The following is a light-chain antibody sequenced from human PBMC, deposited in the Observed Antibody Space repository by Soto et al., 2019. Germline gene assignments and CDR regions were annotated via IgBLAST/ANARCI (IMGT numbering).Light chain of an antibody. Sequence: DIVMTQSPDSLAVSLGERATINCKSSQSVLYSSKNKNYLAWYQQKPGQPPKLLIYWASTRESGVPYRFSGSGSGTDFTLTISSLQAEDVAVYYCQQYYSAPPTFGQGTRVEIK. CDR2: WAS. J-gene: IGKJ1*01. CDR1: QSVLYSSKNKNY. CDR3: QQYYSAPPT. V-gene: IGKV4-1*01.